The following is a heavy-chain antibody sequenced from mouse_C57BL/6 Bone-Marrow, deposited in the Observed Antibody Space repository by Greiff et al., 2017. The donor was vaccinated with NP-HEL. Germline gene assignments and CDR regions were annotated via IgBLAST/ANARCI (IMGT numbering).Heavy chain of an antibody. D-gene: IGHD2-3*01. V-gene: IGHV12-3*01. Sequence: VQLQESGPGLVKPSQSLFLTCSITGFPITSGYYWIWIRQSPGKPLEWMGYITHSGETFYNPSLQSPISITRETSKNQFFLQLNSVTTEYTAMYYCAGDYDGYWYFDVWGTGTTVTVSS. CDR2: ITHSGET. J-gene: IGHJ1*03. CDR1: GFPITSGYY. CDR3: AGDYDGYWYFDV.